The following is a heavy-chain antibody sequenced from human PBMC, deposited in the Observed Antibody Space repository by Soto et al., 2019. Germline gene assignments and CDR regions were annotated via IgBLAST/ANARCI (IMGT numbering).Heavy chain of an antibody. V-gene: IGHV4-39*01. J-gene: IGHJ5*02. D-gene: IGHD3-10*01. CDR3: ARGGSYYYGSGSYYQWFDP. CDR1: GGSISSSSYY. Sequence: SETLSLTCTVSGGSISSSSYYWGWIRQPPGKGLEWIGSIYYSGSTYYNPSLKSRVTISVDTSKNQFSLKLSSVTAADTAVYYCARGGSYYYGSGSYYQWFDPWGQGTLVTVSS. CDR2: IYYSGST.